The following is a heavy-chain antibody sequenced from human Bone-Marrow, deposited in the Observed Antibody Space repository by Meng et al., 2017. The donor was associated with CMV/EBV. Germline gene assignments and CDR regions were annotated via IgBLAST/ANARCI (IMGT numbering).Heavy chain of an antibody. J-gene: IGHJ6*02. D-gene: IGHD2-2*01. CDR3: ASRDPHCSSTSCRRGYGMDV. CDR2: TRNKANSYTT. V-gene: IGHV3-72*01. CDR1: GFTFSDHY. Sequence: GESLKIPCAASGFTFSDHYMDWVRQAPGKGLEWVGRTRNKANSYTTEYAASVKGRFTISRDDSKNSLYLQMNSLKTEDTAVYYCASRDPHCSSTSCRRGYGMDVWGQGTTVTVS.